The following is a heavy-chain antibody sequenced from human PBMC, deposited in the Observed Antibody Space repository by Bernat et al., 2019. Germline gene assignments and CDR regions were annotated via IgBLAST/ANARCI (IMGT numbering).Heavy chain of an antibody. J-gene: IGHJ5*02. V-gene: IGHV1-18*01. CDR3: ARAFCTATCDGWFDP. CDR2: ISTYNGHT. Sequence: QPQLVQSGSEVQKPGASVKLSCRTSGYPFSTFGISWVRQAPGQGLEWMGWISTYNGHTKSAQKFQGRLTMTTDTSTRTASMELRGLRSDDTAVYFCARAFCTATCDGWFDPWGQGSLVTVSS. CDR1: GYPFSTFG. D-gene: IGHD3-3*02.